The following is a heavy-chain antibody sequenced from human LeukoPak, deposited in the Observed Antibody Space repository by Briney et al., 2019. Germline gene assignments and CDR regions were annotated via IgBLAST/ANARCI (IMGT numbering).Heavy chain of an antibody. Sequence: VASVKVSCKASGYTFTGYYMHWVRQAPGQGLEWMGRINPNSGGTNYAQKFQGRVTMTRDTSISTAYMELSRLRSDDTAVYYCARKLDDFWSGCEWCYGFDPWGQGTLVTVSS. V-gene: IGHV1-2*06. CDR3: ARKLDDFWSGCEWCYGFDP. D-gene: IGHD3-3*01. CDR2: INPNSGGT. J-gene: IGHJ5*02. CDR1: GYTFTGYY.